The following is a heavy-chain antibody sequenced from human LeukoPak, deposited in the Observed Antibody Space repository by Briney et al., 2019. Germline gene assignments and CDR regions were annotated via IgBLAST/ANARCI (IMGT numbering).Heavy chain of an antibody. V-gene: IGHV3-11*01. Sequence: GGSLRLSCAASGFTFSDYYMSWIRQAPGKGLEWVSYISSSGSTIYYADSVKGRFTISRDNAKNSLYLQMNSLRAEDTAVYYCAREYYDSSGYYPTEYFDYWGQGTLVTVSS. CDR2: ISSSGSTI. D-gene: IGHD3-22*01. CDR1: GFTFSDYY. J-gene: IGHJ4*02. CDR3: AREYYDSSGYYPTEYFDY.